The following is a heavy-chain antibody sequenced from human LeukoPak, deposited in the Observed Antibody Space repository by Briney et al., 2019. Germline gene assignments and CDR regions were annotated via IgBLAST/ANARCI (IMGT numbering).Heavy chain of an antibody. CDR2: INPNSGDT. Sequence: ASVKVSCRASGYTFTGYYMHWVRQAPGQGLEWMGRINPNSGDTNYAQEFQGRVTMTRDTSISTAYMELSRLRSDDTAVYYCAREGGSHYYYYYYMDVWGKGTTVTVSS. V-gene: IGHV1-2*06. J-gene: IGHJ6*03. D-gene: IGHD1-26*01. CDR3: AREGGSHYYYYYYMDV. CDR1: GYTFTGYY.